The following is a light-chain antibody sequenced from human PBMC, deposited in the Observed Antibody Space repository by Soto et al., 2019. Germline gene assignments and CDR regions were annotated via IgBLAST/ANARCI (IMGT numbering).Light chain of an antibody. J-gene: IGKJ5*01. CDR2: AAS. CDR3: QQYSNWPPAIT. Sequence: GYRVTMTCRASQSVSNYLQWYQQKSGHAPKLLVYAASSLHSGVPSRFSGSGSGTEFTLIISSLQSEDVALYYCQQYSNWPPAITFGQGTRLEIK. V-gene: IGKV1-8*01. CDR1: QSVSNY.